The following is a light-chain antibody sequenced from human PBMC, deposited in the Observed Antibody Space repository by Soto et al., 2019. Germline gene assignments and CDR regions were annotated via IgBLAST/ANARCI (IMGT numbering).Light chain of an antibody. V-gene: IGKV1-5*01. CDR3: QQYNSYSPKT. CDR1: QSISSW. CDR2: DAS. J-gene: IGKJ1*01. Sequence: DIHMTQSPSTVSASVLDMVTITFRASQSISSWLAWYQQKPGKAPKLLIYDASSLESGVPSRFSGSGSGTEFTLTISSLQPDDFATYYCQQYNSYSPKTFGQGTKVDI.